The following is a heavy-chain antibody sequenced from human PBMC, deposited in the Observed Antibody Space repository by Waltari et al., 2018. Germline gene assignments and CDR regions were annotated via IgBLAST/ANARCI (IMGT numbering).Heavy chain of an antibody. V-gene: IGHV3-48*03. Sequence: EVQLVESGGGLVQPGGSLRLSCAASGFTFSSYEMNWVRQAPGKGLGWVSYISSSGSTIYYADSVKGRFTISRDNAKNSLYLQMNSLRAEDTAVYYCARDFRDAFDIWGQGTMVTVSS. CDR2: ISSSGSTI. CDR1: GFTFSSYE. CDR3: ARDFRDAFDI. J-gene: IGHJ3*02.